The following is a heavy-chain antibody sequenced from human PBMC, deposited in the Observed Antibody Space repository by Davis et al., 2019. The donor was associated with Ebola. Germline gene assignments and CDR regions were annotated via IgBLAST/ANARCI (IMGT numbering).Heavy chain of an antibody. Sequence: MPSETLSLTCTVSGGSIISSSSYWGWIRQPPGKGLEWIGYIYYSGSTSYNPSLGSRVTISLDTSKNQFSLKLSSVTAADTAVYYCARYSGTAMTPWGQGTLVTVSS. CDR2: IYYSGST. J-gene: IGHJ4*02. CDR3: ARYSGTAMTP. D-gene: IGHD5-18*01. CDR1: GGSIISSSSY. V-gene: IGHV4-31*03.